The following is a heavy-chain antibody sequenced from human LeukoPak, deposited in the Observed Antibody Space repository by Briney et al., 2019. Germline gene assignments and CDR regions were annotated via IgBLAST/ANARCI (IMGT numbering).Heavy chain of an antibody. D-gene: IGHD3-16*01. CDR2: IYYSGST. J-gene: IGHJ3*02. V-gene: IGHV4-59*01. CDR3: ARVRGLGAFDI. Sequence: SETLSLTCTVSGGSISSYYWSWIRQPPGKGLEWIGYIYYSGSTNYNPSLESRVTISVDTSKNQFSLKLSSVTAADTAVYYCARVRGLGAFDIWGQGTMVTVSS. CDR1: GGSISSYY.